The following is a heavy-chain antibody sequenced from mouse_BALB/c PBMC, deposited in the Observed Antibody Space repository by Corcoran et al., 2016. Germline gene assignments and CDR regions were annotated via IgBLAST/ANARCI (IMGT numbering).Heavy chain of an antibody. V-gene: IGHV9-1*02. CDR2: INTNTGKT. Sequence: QIQLVQSGPELKKPGETVKISCKASGYTFTNFGMNWVKQGPGEGLMWRGWINTNTGKTTYADDFKGRFAFSLETSASTANLQINNLKNEDMATYFCAREPRAMDYWGQGTSVTVSS. CDR3: AREPRAMDY. CDR1: GYTFTNFG. J-gene: IGHJ4*01.